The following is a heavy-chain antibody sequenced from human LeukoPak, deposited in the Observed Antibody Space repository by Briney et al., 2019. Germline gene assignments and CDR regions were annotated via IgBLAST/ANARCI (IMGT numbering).Heavy chain of an antibody. CDR2: ISGSGGST. CDR3: AKVGGIVGARLSLGYFDY. J-gene: IGHJ4*02. V-gene: IGHV3-23*01. CDR1: GFTFSSYA. Sequence: PGGSLRLSCAASGFTFSSYAMSWVRQAPGKGLEWVSAISGSGGSTYYADSVKGRFTISRDNSKNTLYLQMNSLRAEDTAVYYCAKVGGIVGARLSLGYFDYWGQGTLVTVSS. D-gene: IGHD1-26*01.